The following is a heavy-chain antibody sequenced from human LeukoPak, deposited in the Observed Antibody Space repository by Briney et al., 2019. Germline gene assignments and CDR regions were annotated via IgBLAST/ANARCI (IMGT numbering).Heavy chain of an antibody. CDR2: ISYDGSNK. J-gene: IGHJ4*02. V-gene: IGHV3-30-3*01. Sequence: GRSLRLSCAASGFTFSSYAMHWVRQAPGKGLEWVAVISYDGSNKYYADSVKGRFTISRDNSKNTLYLQMNSLRAEDTAVYYCAKEAYYGSGSYYADWGQGTLVTVSS. CDR3: AKEAYYGSGSYYAD. CDR1: GFTFSSYA. D-gene: IGHD3-10*01.